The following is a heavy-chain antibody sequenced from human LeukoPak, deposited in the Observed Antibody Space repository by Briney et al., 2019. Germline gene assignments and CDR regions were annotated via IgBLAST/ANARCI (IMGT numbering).Heavy chain of an antibody. V-gene: IGHV4-34*01. J-gene: IGHJ6*02. CDR3: ARVLYGMDV. CDR1: GGSFSGYY. CDR2: INHSGST. Sequence: SETLSLTCAVYGGSFSGYYWSWIRQPPGEGLEWIGEINHSGSTNYNPSLKSRVTISVDTSKNQFSLKLSSVTAADTAVYYCARVLYGMDVWGQGTTVTVSS.